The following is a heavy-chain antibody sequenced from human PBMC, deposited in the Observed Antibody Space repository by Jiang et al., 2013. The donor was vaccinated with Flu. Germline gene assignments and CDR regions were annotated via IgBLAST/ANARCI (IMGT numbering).Heavy chain of an antibody. Sequence: ALTCSVSGDSISSGRHYWSWIRQHPGKGLEWIGYVYYTGNTYSTPSLKSRLIMSVDTSKNQFSLQLSSMSAADTAVYYCARAYYFGSGNYYNGFDFWGQGLLVTVSS. D-gene: IGHD3-10*01. CDR1: GDSISSGRHY. CDR3: ARAYYFGSGNYYNGFDF. J-gene: IGHJ4*02. CDR2: VYYTGNT. V-gene: IGHV4-31*03.